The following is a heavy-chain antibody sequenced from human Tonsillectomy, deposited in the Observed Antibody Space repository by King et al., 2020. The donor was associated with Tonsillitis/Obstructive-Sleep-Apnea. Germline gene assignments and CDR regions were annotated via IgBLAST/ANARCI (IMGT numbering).Heavy chain of an antibody. CDR1: GGTFSSYA. CDR3: AREDDSSCYYYKGTDY. D-gene: IGHD3-22*01. J-gene: IGHJ4*02. Sequence: VQLVQSGAEVKKPGSSVKVSCKASGGTFSSYAISWVRQAPGQGLEWMGGIIPILGIANYAQKFQGRVTITADKSTSTAYMELSSLRSEDTAVYYCAREDDSSCYYYKGTDYWGQGTLVTVSS. CDR2: IIPILGIA. V-gene: IGHV1-69*10.